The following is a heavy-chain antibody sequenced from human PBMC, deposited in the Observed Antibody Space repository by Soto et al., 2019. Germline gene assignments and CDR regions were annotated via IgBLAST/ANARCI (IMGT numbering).Heavy chain of an antibody. D-gene: IGHD6-13*01. J-gene: IGHJ3*02. V-gene: IGHV1-18*01. CDR1: GYTFTSYG. Sequence: ASVKVSCKASGYTFTSYGISWVRQAPGQGLEWMGWISAYNGNTNYAQKLQGRVTMTTDTSTSTAYMELRSLRSDDTAVYYCARDSIAADHDAFDIWGQGTMVTDSS. CDR3: ARDSIAADHDAFDI. CDR2: ISAYNGNT.